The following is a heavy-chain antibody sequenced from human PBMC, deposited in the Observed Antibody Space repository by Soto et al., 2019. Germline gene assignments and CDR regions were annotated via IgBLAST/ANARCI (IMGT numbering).Heavy chain of an antibody. Sequence: PSETLSLTCTVSGGSISIGSQYWSWIRQHPGKGLEWIGYMYYSGITYHNPSLKSRITISLDTSERQFSLKLSFVTAADTAVYYCARYSQVYDAFDIWGQGTMVTVSS. D-gene: IGHD2-15*01. CDR2: MYYSGIT. V-gene: IGHV4-31*03. CDR1: GGSISIGSQY. J-gene: IGHJ3*02. CDR3: ARYSQVYDAFDI.